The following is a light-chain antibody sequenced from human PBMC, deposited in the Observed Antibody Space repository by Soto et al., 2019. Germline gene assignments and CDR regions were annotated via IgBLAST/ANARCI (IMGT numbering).Light chain of an antibody. Sequence: EIVMTQSPATLSVSPGERATLSCRASQSVSSNLDWYQQKPGQAPRLLIYGASTRATGIPARFSGSGSGTEFTLTISSLQSEDFAVYYCQQYNNWPRTFGQGTKWKSN. CDR1: QSVSSN. V-gene: IGKV3-15*01. CDR3: QQYNNWPRT. J-gene: IGKJ1*01. CDR2: GAS.